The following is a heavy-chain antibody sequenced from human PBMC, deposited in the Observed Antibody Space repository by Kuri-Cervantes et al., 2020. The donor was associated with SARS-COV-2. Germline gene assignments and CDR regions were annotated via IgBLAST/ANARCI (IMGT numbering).Heavy chain of an antibody. Sequence: SETLSLTCTVSGGSISSYYWSWIRQPPGKGLEWIGYIDYSGSTNYNPSLKSRVTISVDTSKTQFSLKLNSATAADTAVYYGARGGAAAGTPTDGHFDLWGRGTLVTVSS. D-gene: IGHD6-13*01. CDR2: IDYSGST. J-gene: IGHJ2*01. V-gene: IGHV4-59*01. CDR1: GGSISSYY. CDR3: ARGGAAAGTPTDGHFDL.